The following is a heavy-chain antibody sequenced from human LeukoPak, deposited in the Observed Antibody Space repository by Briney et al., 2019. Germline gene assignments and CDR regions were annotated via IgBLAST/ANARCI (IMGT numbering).Heavy chain of an antibody. D-gene: IGHD2-2*02. Sequence: ASVKVSCKASGYTFTSYDINWVRQATGQGLEWMGWMNPNSGNTGYAQKFQGRVTMTRNTSISTAYMELSSLRSEDTAVYYCARPRVPAAISYNWFDPWGKGTTVTVSS. V-gene: IGHV1-8*01. CDR2: MNPNSGNT. J-gene: IGHJ5*01. CDR1: GYTFTSYD. CDR3: ARPRVPAAISYNWFDP.